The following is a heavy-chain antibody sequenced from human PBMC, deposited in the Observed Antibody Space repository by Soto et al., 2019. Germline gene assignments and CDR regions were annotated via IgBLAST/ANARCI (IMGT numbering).Heavy chain of an antibody. V-gene: IGHV4-34*01. CDR2: INHSGST. CDR1: GGSFSGYY. D-gene: IGHD2-8*01. J-gene: IGHJ4*02. CDR3: ARGGEKVLRYFDY. Sequence: SETLSLTCAVYGGSFSGYYWSWIRQPPGKGLEWIGEINHSGSTNYNPSLKSRVTISVDTSKNQFSLKLSSVTAADTAVYYCARGGEKVLRYFDYWGQGTLVTVSS.